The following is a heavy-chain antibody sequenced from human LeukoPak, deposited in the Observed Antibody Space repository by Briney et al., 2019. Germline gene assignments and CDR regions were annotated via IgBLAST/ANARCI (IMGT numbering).Heavy chain of an antibody. D-gene: IGHD6-13*01. CDR1: GYTFTNYA. V-gene: IGHV1-3*03. Sequence: GASVKVSCKASGYTFTNYAMHWVRQAPGQRLEWMGWINTGNGNTKYSQEFQGRDTITRDTSANTAYMELSSLRSEDMAVYYCARSGIAAAGSYFDYWGQGTLVTVSS. CDR2: INTGNGNT. J-gene: IGHJ4*02. CDR3: ARSGIAAAGSYFDY.